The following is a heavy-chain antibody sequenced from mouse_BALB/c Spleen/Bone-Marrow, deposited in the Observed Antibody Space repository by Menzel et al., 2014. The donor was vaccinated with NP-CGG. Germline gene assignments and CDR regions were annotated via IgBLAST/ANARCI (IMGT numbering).Heavy chain of an antibody. CDR2: IVLGNDNT. CDR3: ARKDGYSSGRFDV. J-gene: IGHJ1*01. Sequence: VQLKESGAELVKPGASVKLSCPVFGFNIKDTYRHWVKKRPEQGLWWIGRIVLGNDNTKYDPKFQGKATITADTSSNTAYLQHSSLTSEDTAVYYCARKDGYSSGRFDVWGAGTTVTVSS. CDR1: GFNIKDTY. D-gene: IGHD2-3*01. V-gene: IGHV14-3*02.